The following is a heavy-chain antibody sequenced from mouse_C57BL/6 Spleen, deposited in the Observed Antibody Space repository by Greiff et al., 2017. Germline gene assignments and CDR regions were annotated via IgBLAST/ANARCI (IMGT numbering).Heavy chain of an antibody. D-gene: IGHD1-1*01. CDR1: GFTFSSYA. CDR3: ARDRYYGSSYPFAY. J-gene: IGHJ3*01. CDR2: ISDGGSYT. Sequence: EVQLVESGGGLVKPGGSLKLSCAASGFTFSSYAMSWVRQTPEKRLEWVATISDGGSYTYYPDNVKGRFTISRDNAKNNLYLQMSHLKSEDTAMYYCARDRYYGSSYPFAYWGQGTLVTVSA. V-gene: IGHV5-4*01.